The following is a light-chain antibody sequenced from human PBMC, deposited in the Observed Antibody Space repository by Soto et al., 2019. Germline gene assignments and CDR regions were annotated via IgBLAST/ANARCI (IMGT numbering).Light chain of an antibody. V-gene: IGKV3-20*01. CDR1: QSVSSSY. Sequence: EIVLTQSPCTLSLSPLEIATLSFMASQSVSSSYVAWYQQKAGQAPRYVIYGASSRAPGVPGRFSGSGYGTDFTLTMSSLELEDFAVHYCQHYGSSPPTTFGQGTKVDIK. CDR2: GAS. CDR3: QHYGSSPPTT. J-gene: IGKJ1*01.